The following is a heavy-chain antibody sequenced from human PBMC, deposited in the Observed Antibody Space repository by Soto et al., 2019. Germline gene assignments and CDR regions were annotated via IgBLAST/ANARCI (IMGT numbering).Heavy chain of an antibody. Sequence: GGSVKVSCKASGYTFTSYYMQWVRQAPGQGLELMGIINPSGGSTSYAQKFQGRVTMTRDTSTSTVYMELSSLRSEDTAVYYCARDLVSGRRGYYDSSGYTLDYWGQGTLVTVYS. V-gene: IGHV1-46*01. CDR3: ARDLVSGRRGYYDSSGYTLDY. J-gene: IGHJ4*02. D-gene: IGHD3-22*01. CDR2: INPSGGST. CDR1: GYTFTSYY.